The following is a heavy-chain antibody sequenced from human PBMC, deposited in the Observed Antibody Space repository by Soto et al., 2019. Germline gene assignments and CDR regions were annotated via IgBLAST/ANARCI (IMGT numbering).Heavy chain of an antibody. V-gene: IGHV5-51*01. D-gene: IGHD3-22*01. J-gene: IGHJ4*02. CDR2: IYPGDSDT. CDR3: ATPQDYDGCLDS. CDR1: GYSFTSYW. Sequence: PGESLKISCKGSGYSFTSYWIGWVRQMPGKGLEWMGIIYPGDSDTRYSPSFQGQVTISADKSISTAYLELNSLISEDTAVYYCATPQDYDGCLDSWGQGTLVTVSS.